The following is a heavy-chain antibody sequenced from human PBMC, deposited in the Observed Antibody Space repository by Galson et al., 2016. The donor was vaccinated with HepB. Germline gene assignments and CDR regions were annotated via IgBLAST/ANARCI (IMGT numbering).Heavy chain of an antibody. CDR2: IDPSDSEI. CDR3: AAARPPGLVLVY. CDR1: GHSIASYW. D-gene: IGHD2-8*02. Sequence: QSGAEVKKPGESLKLSCKASGHSIASYWIGWVRQLPGKGLECMGIIDPSDSEIRSMPSFRGHVTISADQSTNTAYLQWSSLKASDPAVYYCAAARPPGLVLVYWGLGTRVTVSS. J-gene: IGHJ4*02. V-gene: IGHV5-51*01.